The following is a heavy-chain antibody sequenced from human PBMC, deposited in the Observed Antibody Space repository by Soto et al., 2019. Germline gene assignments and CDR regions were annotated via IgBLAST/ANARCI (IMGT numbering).Heavy chain of an antibody. CDR2: IRSKAYGGTT. CDR1: GFTFGDYA. J-gene: IGHJ5*02. D-gene: IGHD3-22*01. Sequence: GGSLRLSCTASGFTFGDYAMSWFRQAPGKGLEWVGFIRSKAYGGTTVYAASVKGRFTISRDDSKSIAYLQMNSLKTEDTAVYYCTTNYYDSSGYDNWFDPWGQGTLVTISS. V-gene: IGHV3-49*03. CDR3: TTNYYDSSGYDNWFDP.